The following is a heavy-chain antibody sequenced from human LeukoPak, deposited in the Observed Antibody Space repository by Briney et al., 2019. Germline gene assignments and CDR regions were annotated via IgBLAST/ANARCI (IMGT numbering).Heavy chain of an antibody. CDR1: GFTFSTYW. J-gene: IGHJ4*02. D-gene: IGHD5-18*01. V-gene: IGHV3-74*01. CDR3: GSDTVLGY. Sequence: GGSLRLSCAAFGFTFSTYWMHWVRQAPGKGLVWVSRINGDGSSTFYADSVKGRFTISRDNAKNTVYLQMNSLRGEDTAVYYCGSDTVLGYWGQGTLVTASS. CDR2: INGDGSST.